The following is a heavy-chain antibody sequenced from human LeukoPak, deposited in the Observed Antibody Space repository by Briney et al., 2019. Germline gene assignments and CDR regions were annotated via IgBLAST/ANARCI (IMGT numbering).Heavy chain of an antibody. J-gene: IGHJ3*02. D-gene: IGHD1-26*01. Sequence: GGSLRLSCAASGLTFSSHWMHWVRQAPGKGLEWVAVIWYDGSIKYYADSVKGRFTISRDNPKNTLYLQMNSLRAEDTAVYYCARVGSGSYFLDGFDIWGQGTMVTVSS. V-gene: IGHV3-33*08. CDR3: ARVGSGSYFLDGFDI. CDR2: IWYDGSIK. CDR1: GLTFSSHW.